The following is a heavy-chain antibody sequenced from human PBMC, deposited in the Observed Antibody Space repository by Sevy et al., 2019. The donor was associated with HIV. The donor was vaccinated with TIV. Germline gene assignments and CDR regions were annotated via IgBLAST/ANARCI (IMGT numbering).Heavy chain of an antibody. CDR2: IKSKSDGGTT. Sequence: GGSLRLSCVASGFTFSDPWMSWVRQPPGKGLEWVGRIKSKSDGGTTDYAAPVKGRFTISRDNAKNSLYLQMNSLRAEDTAVYYCARIGFGMVLIPDYWGRGTLVTVSS. J-gene: IGHJ4*02. CDR3: ARIGFGMVLIPDY. CDR1: GFTFSDPW. V-gene: IGHV3-15*01. D-gene: IGHD3-3*01.